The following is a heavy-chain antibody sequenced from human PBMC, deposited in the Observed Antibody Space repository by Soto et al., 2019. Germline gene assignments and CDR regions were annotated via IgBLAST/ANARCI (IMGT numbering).Heavy chain of an antibody. V-gene: IGHV4-39*01. J-gene: IGHJ6*02. CDR2: IYYSGST. Sequence: QLQLQESGPGLVKPSETLSLTCTVSGGSISSSSYYWGWIRQPPGKGLEWIGSIYYSGSTYYNPSLKSRVTISVDTSKNQFSLKLSSVTAADTAVYYCASGYHDYGDYPPLYYYYGMDVWGQGTTVTVSS. D-gene: IGHD4-17*01. CDR1: GGSISSSSYY. CDR3: ASGYHDYGDYPPLYYYYGMDV.